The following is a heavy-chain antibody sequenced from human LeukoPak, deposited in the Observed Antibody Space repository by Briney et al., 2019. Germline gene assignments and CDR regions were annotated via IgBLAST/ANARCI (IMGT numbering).Heavy chain of an antibody. CDR1: GFTVSGNY. CDR2: IFGGGST. CDR3: AISHCGGDCLDGAWIWDYFDY. J-gene: IGHJ4*02. D-gene: IGHD2-21*02. V-gene: IGHV3-53*01. Sequence: AGGSLRLSCAASGFTVSGNYMTWVRQAPGKGLEWVSIIFGGGSTYYADSVKGRFTISRDNSKNTLYLQMNSLRAEDTAVYYCAISHCGGDCLDGAWIWDYFDYWGQGTLVTVSS.